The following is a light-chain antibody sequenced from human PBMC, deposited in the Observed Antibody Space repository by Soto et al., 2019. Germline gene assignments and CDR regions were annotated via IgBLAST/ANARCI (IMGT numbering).Light chain of an antibody. CDR3: SSYTSSSTPNCV. J-gene: IGLJ1*01. Sequence: QSVLTQPASVSGSPGQSIPVSCTGTSGATNAYNYLSWSQHHPGKAPKLFIFEVYNRPSGVSNRFSGSKSGNTATLTISGLQTEDEADYFCSSYTSSSTPNCVFGTGTKVTVL. V-gene: IGLV2-14*01. CDR2: EVY. CDR1: SGATNAYNY.